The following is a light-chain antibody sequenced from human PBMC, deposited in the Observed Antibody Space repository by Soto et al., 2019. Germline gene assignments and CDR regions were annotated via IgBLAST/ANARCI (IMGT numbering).Light chain of an antibody. V-gene: IGKV1-6*01. CDR1: QGIRDD. CDR3: LQDFKYPLT. Sequence: AIQLTQSPSSLSASVGDRVTITCRASQGIRDDLGWIQQKPGKAPKLLIYAASNLENGVPLRFSGSGFGTDFTLTISSLQPEDFATYYCLQDFKYPLTFGGGTKVDIK. CDR2: AAS. J-gene: IGKJ4*01.